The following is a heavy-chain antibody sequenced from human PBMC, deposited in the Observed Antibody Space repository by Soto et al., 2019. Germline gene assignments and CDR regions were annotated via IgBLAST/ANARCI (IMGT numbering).Heavy chain of an antibody. D-gene: IGHD3-3*01. J-gene: IGHJ5*02. CDR3: ASAPATHDSCRCYYTPAYWFDP. CDR1: GYPFTSYD. CDR2: MNPNSGNT. Sequence: XSVKVSCNASGYPFTSYDINWVRRAPGQGLEWMGWMNPNSGNTGYAQKFQCRVTMTRNTSISTAYMELSSLRSEDTAVYYCASAPATHDSCRCYYTPAYWFDPWGQGTLVTVSS. V-gene: IGHV1-8*01.